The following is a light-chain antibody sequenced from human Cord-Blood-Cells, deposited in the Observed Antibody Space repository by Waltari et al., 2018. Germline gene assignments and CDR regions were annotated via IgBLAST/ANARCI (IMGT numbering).Light chain of an antibody. CDR1: SSNTGAAYD. Sequence: QSVLTQPPSVSGAPGQRVTLSCTGSSSNTGAAYDVPWYQQLPGTAPKLLIYGNINRPPGFPDRFSGSKSGTPPSLAITGLQAEDEADYYCQSYDSSLSGYWVFGGGTKLTVL. V-gene: IGLV1-40*01. CDR2: GNI. CDR3: QSYDSSLSGYWV. J-gene: IGLJ3*02.